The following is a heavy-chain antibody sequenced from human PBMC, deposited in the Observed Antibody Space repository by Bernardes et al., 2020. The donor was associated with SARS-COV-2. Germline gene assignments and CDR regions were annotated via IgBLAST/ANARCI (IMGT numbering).Heavy chain of an antibody. D-gene: IGHD5-12*01. CDR2: ISRSSSTI. CDR1: GFTFSSYS. CDR3: ARVGDSGYDTFDY. Sequence: GSLRPSCAASGFTFSSYSMNWVRQAPGKGLEWISYISRSSSTIYYADSVRGRFTISRDTAKNSLYLEMNSLRAEDTAVYYCARVGDSGYDTFDYWGQGTLVTVSS. V-gene: IGHV3-48*01. J-gene: IGHJ4*02.